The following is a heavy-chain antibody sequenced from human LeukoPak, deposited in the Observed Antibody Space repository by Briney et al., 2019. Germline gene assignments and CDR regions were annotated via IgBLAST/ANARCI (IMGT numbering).Heavy chain of an antibody. V-gene: IGHV4-39*07. Sequence: SETLSLTCTVSGGSISSSSYYWGWIRQPPGKGLEWIGSIYYSGSTYYNPSLKSRVTISVDTSKNQFSLKLSSVTAADTAVYYCARNAPELRYSDLHNRFDPWGQGTLVTVSS. J-gene: IGHJ5*02. CDR3: ARNAPELRYSDLHNRFDP. CDR1: GGSISSSSYY. CDR2: IYYSGST. D-gene: IGHD3-9*01.